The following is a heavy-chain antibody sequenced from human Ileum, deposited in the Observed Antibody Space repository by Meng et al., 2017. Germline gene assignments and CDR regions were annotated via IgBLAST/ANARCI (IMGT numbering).Heavy chain of an antibody. CDR1: GGSVSSASYY. J-gene: IGHJ4*02. D-gene: IGHD3-10*01. V-gene: IGHV4-61*01. CDR3: ARFYGSGTFEVHDY. CDR2: IHYSGSR. Sequence: GQLQESGPGLVRPSETLSLTCNGSGGSVSSASYYWSWIRQPPGKGLEWIGLIHYSGSRNYNPSLKSRVTMSVDTSKNQVSLRLTSVTAADTAVYYCARFYGSGTFEVHDYWGQGTLVTVSS.